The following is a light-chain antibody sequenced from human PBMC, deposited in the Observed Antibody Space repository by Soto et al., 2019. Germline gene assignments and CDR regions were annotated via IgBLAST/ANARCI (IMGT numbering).Light chain of an antibody. CDR2: GVS. CDR3: QQYDDSSRT. CDR1: QGIRID. V-gene: IGKV1-17*01. Sequence: DIHLTQSPTSQSASVGDRVTITCRASQGIRIDLGWFQQRPGKAPKSLIYGVSSRAPGIPDRFRGSGSGTDFNLSISRLETEDFAVYYCQQYDDSSRTFGQGTKVDIK. J-gene: IGKJ1*01.